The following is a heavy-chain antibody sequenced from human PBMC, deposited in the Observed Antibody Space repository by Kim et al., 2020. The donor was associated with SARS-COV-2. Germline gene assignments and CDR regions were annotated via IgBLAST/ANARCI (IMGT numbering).Heavy chain of an antibody. CDR3: ARHPTDNWYFDL. CDR2: VYYSGST. CDR1: GASVSSSSYY. J-gene: IGHJ2*01. V-gene: IGHV4-39*01. Sequence: SETLSLTCTVSGASVSSSSYYWGWIRQPPGKGLEWIGSVYYSGSTYYNPSLKSRVTISVDTSKNQFSLKLSSVTAADTAIYYCARHPTDNWYFDLWGRGTLVTVSS.